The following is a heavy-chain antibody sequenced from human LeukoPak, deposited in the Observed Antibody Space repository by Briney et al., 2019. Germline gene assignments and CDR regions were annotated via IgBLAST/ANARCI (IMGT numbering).Heavy chain of an antibody. CDR2: TYYRSKWYN. CDR3: ARDFPTVVPAAISWFDP. D-gene: IGHD2-2*02. Sequence: SQTLSLTCAISGGSVSSNSAAWNWIRQSPSRGLEWLGRTYYRSKWYNDYAVSVKSRITINPDTSKNQFSLQLNSVTPEDTAVYYCARDFPTVVPAAISWFDPWGQGTLVTVSS. J-gene: IGHJ5*02. CDR1: GGSVSSNSAA. V-gene: IGHV6-1*01.